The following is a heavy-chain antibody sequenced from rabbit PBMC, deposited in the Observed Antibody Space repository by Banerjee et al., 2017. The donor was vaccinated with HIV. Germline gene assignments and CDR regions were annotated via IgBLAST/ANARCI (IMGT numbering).Heavy chain of an antibody. J-gene: IGHJ4*01. CDR1: GIDFSNCY. CDR2: IYTGSGAT. D-gene: IGHD1-1*01. Sequence: QQQLEESGGGLVKPGGTLTLTCKASGIDFSNCYMCWVRQAPGKGLEWIGCIYTGSGATYYASWAKGRFTISRPSSTTVTLQMTSLTAADTATYFCARPSSSGYYSSYDFKLWGPGTLVTVS. V-gene: IGHV1S45*01. CDR3: ARPSSSGYYSSYDFKL.